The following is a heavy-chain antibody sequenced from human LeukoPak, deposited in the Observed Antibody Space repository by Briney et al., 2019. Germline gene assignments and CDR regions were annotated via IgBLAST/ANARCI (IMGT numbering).Heavy chain of an antibody. Sequence: GGSLRLSCAASGFTFSSYSMNWVRQAPGKGLGWVSFISSSITYKKYADSVKGRFTISRDNAKDALYLQMNSPRVEDTAVYYCARAGGDNYFDNWGQGTLVTVSS. CDR1: GFTFSSYS. CDR3: ARAGGDNYFDN. CDR2: ISSSITYK. V-gene: IGHV3-21*01. D-gene: IGHD2-21*02. J-gene: IGHJ4*02.